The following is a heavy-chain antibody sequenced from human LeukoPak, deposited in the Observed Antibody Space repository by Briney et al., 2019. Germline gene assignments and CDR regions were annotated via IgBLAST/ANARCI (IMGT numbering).Heavy chain of an antibody. CDR2: ISSTSEYI. CDR1: GFTFSDYS. Sequence: PGGSLRLSCAASGFTFSDYSLNWVRQAPGKGLEWVSSISSTSEYIHYTDSVKGRFTISRDNAKNSLYLHMNSLRAEDTAVYYCARDRSSGYSYTFDYWGQGALVTVSS. D-gene: IGHD5-18*01. CDR3: ARDRSSGYSYTFDY. V-gene: IGHV3-21*01. J-gene: IGHJ4*02.